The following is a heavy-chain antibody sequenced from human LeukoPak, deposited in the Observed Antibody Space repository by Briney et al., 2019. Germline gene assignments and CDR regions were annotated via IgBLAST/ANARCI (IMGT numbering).Heavy chain of an antibody. CDR3: ARDNRRLLQPFDY. CDR1: GGTFSSYA. D-gene: IGHD1-26*01. J-gene: IGHJ4*02. Sequence: SAVKVSCKASGGTFSSYAISWVRQAPGQGLEWIGRIIPIFGTANYAQKFQGRVTITTDESTSTAYMELSSLRSEDTAVYYCARDNRRLLQPFDYWGQGTLVTVSS. V-gene: IGHV1-69*05. CDR2: IIPIFGTA.